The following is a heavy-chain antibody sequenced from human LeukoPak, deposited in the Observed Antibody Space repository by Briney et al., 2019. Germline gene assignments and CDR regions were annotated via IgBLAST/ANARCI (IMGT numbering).Heavy chain of an antibody. CDR1: GYTFTGYY. V-gene: IGHV1-2*02. J-gene: IGHJ4*02. Sequence: ASVKVSCKASGYTFTGYYMHWVRQAPGQGLEWMGWINPNSGGTNYAQKFQGRVTMTRDTSISTAYMELSRLRSDDTAVYYCARDLGVDYGDYGDYWGQGTLVTVSP. D-gene: IGHD4-17*01. CDR3: ARDLGVDYGDYGDY. CDR2: INPNSGGT.